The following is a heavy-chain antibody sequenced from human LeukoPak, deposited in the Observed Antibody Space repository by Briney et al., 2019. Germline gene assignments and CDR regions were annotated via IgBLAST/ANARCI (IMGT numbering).Heavy chain of an antibody. CDR1: GGSFSGYY. CDR3: ARQVWEHFDY. Sequence: PSETLSLTCAVYGGSFSGYYWSWIRQPPGKGLEWIGEINHSGSTNYNPSLKSRVTISVDTSKNQFSLKLSSVTAADTAVYYCARQVWEHFDYWGQGTLVTVSS. J-gene: IGHJ4*02. V-gene: IGHV4-34*01. CDR2: INHSGST. D-gene: IGHD1-26*01.